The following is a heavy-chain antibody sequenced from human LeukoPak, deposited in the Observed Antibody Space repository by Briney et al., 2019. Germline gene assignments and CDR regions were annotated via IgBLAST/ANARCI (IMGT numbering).Heavy chain of an antibody. Sequence: NTGESLQISCKGSGYSFTSYWIGWVRQMLGKGLEWMGIIYPGDSDTRYSPSFQGQVTISADKSISTAYLQWSSLKASDTAMYYCARRSGWYYFDYWGQGTLVTVSS. CDR3: ARRSGWYYFDY. J-gene: IGHJ4*02. D-gene: IGHD6-19*01. CDR1: GYSFTSYW. CDR2: IYPGDSDT. V-gene: IGHV5-51*01.